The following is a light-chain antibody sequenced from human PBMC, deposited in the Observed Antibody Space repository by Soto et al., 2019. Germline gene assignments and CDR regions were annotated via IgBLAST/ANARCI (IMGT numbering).Light chain of an antibody. CDR3: QAWDSSTVV. CDR1: ELGNKY. Sequence: SYELTQPPSVSVSPGQTAIITCSGDELGNKYACWYQQRPGQSPVLIIYQDTTRPSRIPERFSGSNSGNTATLTISGTQAMDEADYYCQAWDSSTVVFGGGTKLTVL. CDR2: QDT. V-gene: IGLV3-1*01. J-gene: IGLJ2*01.